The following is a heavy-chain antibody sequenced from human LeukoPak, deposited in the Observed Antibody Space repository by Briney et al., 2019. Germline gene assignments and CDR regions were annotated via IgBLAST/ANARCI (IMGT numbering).Heavy chain of an antibody. Sequence: PGGSLRLSCAASGLTVGTNYMTWVRQAPGKGLQWVSVIYGAGTTYYADSVRGRFTISRDNSKNTLYLLMNSLINEDTAVYYCARSPCDAGTCPNWLDSWGQGTPVTVCS. J-gene: IGHJ5*01. V-gene: IGHV3-66*02. CDR2: IYGAGTT. CDR3: ARSPCDAGTCPNWLDS. CDR1: GLTVGTNY. D-gene: IGHD1-1*01.